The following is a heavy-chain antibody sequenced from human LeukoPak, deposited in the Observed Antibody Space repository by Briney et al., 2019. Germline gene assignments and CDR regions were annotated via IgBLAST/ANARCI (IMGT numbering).Heavy chain of an antibody. D-gene: IGHD2-15*01. CDR2: FDPEDGET. Sequence: ASVKVSCKVSGYTLTELSMHWVRQAPGKGLEWMGGFDPEDGETIYAQKFQGRVTMTEDTSTDTAYMELSSLRSEDTAVYYCARERTRGVVVAATRMIFGYWGQGTLVTVSS. CDR1: GYTLTELS. J-gene: IGHJ4*02. CDR3: ARERTRGVVVAATRMIFGY. V-gene: IGHV1-24*01.